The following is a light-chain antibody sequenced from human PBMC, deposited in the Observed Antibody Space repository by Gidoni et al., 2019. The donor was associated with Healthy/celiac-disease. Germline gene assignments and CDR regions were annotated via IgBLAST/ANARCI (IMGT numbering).Light chain of an antibody. J-gene: IGLJ2*01. CDR3: CSYAGSSTSV. V-gene: IGLV2-23*01. CDR2: ECS. CDR1: SSDVGSSNL. Sequence: QSALTQPASVSGSPGQSITLSCTGTSSDVGSSNLVSWYQQHQGKAPKLMIYECSKRPSGVSNRFSGSKSGNTASLTISGLQAEDEADYYCCSYAGSSTSVFGGGTKLTVL.